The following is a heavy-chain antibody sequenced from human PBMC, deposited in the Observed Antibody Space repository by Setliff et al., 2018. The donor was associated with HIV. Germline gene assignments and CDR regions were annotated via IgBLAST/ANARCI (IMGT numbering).Heavy chain of an antibody. V-gene: IGHV3-11*01. D-gene: IGHD3-22*01. Sequence: GGSLRLSCAASGFTFSDYYMAWIRQAPGKGLEWISYISSSGNTMYYADSVKGRFTISRDNAKNSLYLQVNSLRAEDTAVYYCARFRRSGYWPEPGYYFDYWGQGTLVTVSS. CDR2: ISSSGNTM. CDR3: ARFRRSGYWPEPGYYFDY. J-gene: IGHJ4*02. CDR1: GFTFSDYY.